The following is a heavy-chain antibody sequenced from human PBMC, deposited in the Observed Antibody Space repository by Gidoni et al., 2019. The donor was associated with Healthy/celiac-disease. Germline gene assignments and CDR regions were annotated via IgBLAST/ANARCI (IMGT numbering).Heavy chain of an antibody. D-gene: IGHD3-22*01. CDR1: GGSISSGGYT. CDR2: IYYSGST. CDR3: ARDKGSSGYYHRYWYFDL. V-gene: IGHV4-31*03. Sequence: QVQLQESGPGLVKPSQPLSLTCTVSGGSISSGGYTWSWIRQHPGKGLEVIGYIYYSGSTYYNPSLKSRVTISVDTSKNQFSLKLSSVTAADTAVYYCARDKGSSGYYHRYWYFDLWGRGTLVTVSS. J-gene: IGHJ2*01.